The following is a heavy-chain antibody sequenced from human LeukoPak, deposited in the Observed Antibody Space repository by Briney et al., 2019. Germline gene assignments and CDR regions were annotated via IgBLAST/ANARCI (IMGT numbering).Heavy chain of an antibody. J-gene: IGHJ1*01. CDR3: ASIVGARPEYFQH. CDR2: STHSGST. V-gene: IGHV4-34*01. CDR1: GGSFSGHY. Sequence: SETLSLTCAVYGGSFSGHYWTWIRQPPGKGLEWIGESTHSGSTNYNPSLMSRVTISVDTSKNQSSLKLSSVTAADTAVYYCASIVGARPEYFQHWGQGTLVTVSS. D-gene: IGHD1-26*01.